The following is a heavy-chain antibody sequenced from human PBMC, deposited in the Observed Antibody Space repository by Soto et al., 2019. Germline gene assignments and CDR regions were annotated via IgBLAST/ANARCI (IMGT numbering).Heavy chain of an antibody. CDR2: IVVDSCST. D-gene: IGHD1-26*01. CDR1: GFDFGSFG. CDR3: WADHPHMAMGWPV. Sequence: SVKVSFKAFGFDFGSFGIQFLRQSRGRGVEWIGCIVVDSCSTKYARHFQGRIAISRDMVSSPAYFDPYHLKSGDTARYFLWADHPHMAMGWPVWGQGTTVTVSS. J-gene: IGHJ6*02. V-gene: IGHV1-58*02.